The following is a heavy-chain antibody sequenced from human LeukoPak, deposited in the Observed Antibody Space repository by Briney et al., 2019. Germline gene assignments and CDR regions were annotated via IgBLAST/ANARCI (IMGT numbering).Heavy chain of an antibody. CDR2: INHSGST. CDR3: ARGLTLEYSSRMDV. CDR1: GGSFSGYY. V-gene: IGHV4-34*01. Sequence: SETLSLTCAVYGGSFSGYYWSWIRQPPGKGLEWIGEINHSGSTNYNPSLKSRVTISVDTSKNQFSLKLSSVTAADTAVYYCARGLTLEYSSRMDVWGQGTTVTVSS. J-gene: IGHJ6*02. D-gene: IGHD6-6*01.